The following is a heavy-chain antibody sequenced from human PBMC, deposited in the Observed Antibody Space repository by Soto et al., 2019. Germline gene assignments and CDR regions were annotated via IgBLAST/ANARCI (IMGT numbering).Heavy chain of an antibody. V-gene: IGHV4-31*03. J-gene: IGHJ3*02. CDR3: ARSPTMVRGAEWAFDI. D-gene: IGHD3-10*01. CDR2: IYYSGST. Sequence: QVQLQESGPGLVKPSQTLSLTCTVSGGSISSGGYYWSWIRQHPGKGLEWIGYIYYSGSTYYNPSHKIRVTISVDTSKNQCSLKLSSVTAADTAVYYCARSPTMVRGAEWAFDIWGQGTMVTVSS. CDR1: GGSISSGGYY.